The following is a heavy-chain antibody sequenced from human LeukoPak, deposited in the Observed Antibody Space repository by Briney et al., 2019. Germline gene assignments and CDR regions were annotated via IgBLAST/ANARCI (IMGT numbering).Heavy chain of an antibody. Sequence: PSETLSLTCAVYGGSFSGYYWSWIRQPPGKGLEWIGSIYHSGSTYYNPSLKSRVTISVDTSKNQFSLKLSSVTAADTAVYYCARRLYGSGTLRDWFDPWGQGTLVTVSS. CDR1: GGSFSGYY. CDR3: ARRLYGSGTLRDWFDP. CDR2: IYHSGST. V-gene: IGHV4-34*01. J-gene: IGHJ5*02. D-gene: IGHD3-10*01.